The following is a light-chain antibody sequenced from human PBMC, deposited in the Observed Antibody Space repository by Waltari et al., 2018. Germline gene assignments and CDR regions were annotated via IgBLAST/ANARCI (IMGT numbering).Light chain of an antibody. Sequence: QSVLTQPASVSGSPGQSITISCTGTSSDVGSYNLVSWYQQHPGKAPKLMIYEGNKRPSGVSNRFSGSKSGNTASLTISGLQGEDEADYHCCSYAGSNTFVVFGVGTKLTVL. J-gene: IGLJ3*02. CDR1: SSDVGSYNL. CDR3: CSYAGSNTFVV. V-gene: IGLV2-23*03. CDR2: EGN.